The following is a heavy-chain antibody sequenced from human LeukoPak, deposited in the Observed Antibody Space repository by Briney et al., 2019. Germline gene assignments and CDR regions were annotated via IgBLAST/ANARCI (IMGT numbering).Heavy chain of an antibody. CDR1: GYTFTTYN. CDR3: VRGGGRSWFDY. Sequence: GASVKVSCKASGYTFTTYNIHWVRQAPGQGLEWMAWISPNTGDTKYAQNFQGRVSVTRDMSISTAYMELSRLRSDDTAVYCCVRGGGRSWFDYWGQGTLVTVSS. CDR2: ISPNTGDT. V-gene: IGHV1-2*02. D-gene: IGHD3-16*01. J-gene: IGHJ4*02.